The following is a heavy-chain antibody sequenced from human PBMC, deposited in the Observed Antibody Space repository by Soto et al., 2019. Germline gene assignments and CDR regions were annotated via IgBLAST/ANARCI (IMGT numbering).Heavy chain of an antibody. V-gene: IGHV5-51*01. Sequence: GESLKISCKGSGYNFAGYWIAWVRQMPGKGLELMGIIYPSDSDTRYSPSFQGQVTISADKSISTAYLQWSSLKASDTAMYYCARTGCTNGVCTKIDYWGQGTLVTVSS. D-gene: IGHD2-8*01. CDR1: GYNFAGYW. J-gene: IGHJ4*02. CDR2: IYPSDSDT. CDR3: ARTGCTNGVCTKIDY.